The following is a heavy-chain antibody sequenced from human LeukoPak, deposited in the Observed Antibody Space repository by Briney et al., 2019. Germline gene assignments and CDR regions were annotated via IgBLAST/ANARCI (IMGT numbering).Heavy chain of an antibody. CDR2: IYYSGST. Sequence: SETLSLTCTVSGGSISSGDYYWGWIRQPPGKGLEWIGYIYYSGSTYYNPSLKSRVTISVDTSKNQFSLKLSSVTAADTAVYYCARNCGGDCYYAFDIWGQGTMVTVSS. CDR1: GGSISSGDYY. D-gene: IGHD2-21*02. V-gene: IGHV4-30-4*01. CDR3: ARNCGGDCYYAFDI. J-gene: IGHJ3*02.